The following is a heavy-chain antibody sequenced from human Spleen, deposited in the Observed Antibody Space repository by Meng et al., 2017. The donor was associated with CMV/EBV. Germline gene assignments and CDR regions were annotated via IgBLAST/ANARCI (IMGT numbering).Heavy chain of an antibody. CDR2: INRNSGET. Sequence: QEHRVQSGAEVEKPRDCGKVCCQGCGYTFTSFYLHWVRQGPGQGLEWMGRINRNSGETKFAQKFQGRVTMTRDTSISTAYMQLSRLTSCDTAVYYCVRGRPGFDGVNYPLFDRWGQGTLVTVSS. D-gene: IGHD4/OR15-4a*01. J-gene: IGHJ4*02. V-gene: IGHV1-2*06. CDR3: VRGRPGFDGVNYPLFDR. CDR1: GYTFTSFY.